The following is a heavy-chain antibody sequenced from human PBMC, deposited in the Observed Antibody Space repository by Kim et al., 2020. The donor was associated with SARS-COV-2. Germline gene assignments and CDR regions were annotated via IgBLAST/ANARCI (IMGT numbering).Heavy chain of an antibody. CDR3: ARDQGAEKQQLAPPSDY. Sequence: ASVKVSCKASGYTFTSYGISWVRQAPGQGLEWMGWISAYNGNTNYAQKLQGRVTMTTDTSTSTAYMELRSLRSDDTAVYYCARDQGAEKQQLAPPSDYWGQGTLVTVSS. CDR1: GYTFTSYG. J-gene: IGHJ4*02. CDR2: ISAYNGNT. D-gene: IGHD6-13*01. V-gene: IGHV1-18*01.